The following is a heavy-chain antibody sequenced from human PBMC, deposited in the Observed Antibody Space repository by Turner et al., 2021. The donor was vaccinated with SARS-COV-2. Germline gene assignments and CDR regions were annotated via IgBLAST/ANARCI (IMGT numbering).Heavy chain of an antibody. CDR1: GFTFSSYG. J-gene: IGHJ4*02. CDR2: IWYDGSNK. CDR3: ARDKGEGSSGWLIPSGSYYFDY. D-gene: IGHD6-19*01. V-gene: IGHV3-33*01. Sequence: VQLVESGGGVVQPGRSLRLSCAASGFTFSSYGMHWVRQAPGKGLEWVAVIWYDGSNKYYADSVKGRFTISRDNSMNTLYLQMNSLRAEDTAVYYCARDKGEGSSGWLIPSGSYYFDYWGQGTLVTVSS.